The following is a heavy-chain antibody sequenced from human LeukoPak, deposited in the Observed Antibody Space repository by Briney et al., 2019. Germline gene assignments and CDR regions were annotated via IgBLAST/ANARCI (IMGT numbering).Heavy chain of an antibody. CDR1: ADSISYYY. D-gene: IGHD2-21*02. J-gene: IGHJ4*02. CDR2: IFYSGST. V-gene: IGHV4-59*12. Sequence: SETLSLTCTVSADSISYYYWSWIRQPPGKGLEWIGYIFYSGSTNYNPSLKSRVTISVDTSKNQFSLKLSSVTAADTAVYYCARRPRGTAADYWGQGTLVTVSS. CDR3: ARRPRGTAADY.